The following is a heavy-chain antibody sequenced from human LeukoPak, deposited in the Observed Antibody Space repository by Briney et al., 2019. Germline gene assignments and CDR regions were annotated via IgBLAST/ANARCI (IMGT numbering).Heavy chain of an antibody. Sequence: GASVKVSCKASGGTFSSYAISWVRQAPGQGLEWMGGIIPIFGTANYAQKFQGRVTITADESTSTAYIELSSLRSEDTAVYYCARDWSSSVGGNNWFDPWGQGTLVTVSS. D-gene: IGHD6-6*01. CDR1: GGTFSSYA. V-gene: IGHV1-69*13. CDR2: IIPIFGTA. CDR3: ARDWSSSVGGNNWFDP. J-gene: IGHJ5*02.